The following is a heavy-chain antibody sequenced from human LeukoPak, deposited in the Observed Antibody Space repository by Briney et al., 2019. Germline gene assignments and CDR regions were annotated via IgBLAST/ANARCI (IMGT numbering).Heavy chain of an antibody. J-gene: IGHJ4*02. CDR1: GCTFTGYY. Sequence: GASVKVSCKASGCTFTGYYMHWVRQAPGRGLEWMGWINPNSGGTNYAQKFQGRVTMTRDTSISTAYMELSRLRSDDTAVYYCARDILGGASSYWGQGTLVTVSS. V-gene: IGHV1-2*02. CDR3: ARDILGGASSY. D-gene: IGHD4/OR15-4a*01. CDR2: INPNSGGT.